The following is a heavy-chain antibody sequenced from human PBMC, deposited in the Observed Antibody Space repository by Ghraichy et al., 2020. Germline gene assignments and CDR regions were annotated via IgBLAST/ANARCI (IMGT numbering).Heavy chain of an antibody. D-gene: IGHD2-21*01. Sequence: GGSLRLSCAASGFTFSSYWMSWVRQAPGKGLEWVANINQDGSGKYYVDSVKGRFTISRDNAENSLYLQMNSLRAEDTAVYYCARESSVAILDYWGQGTLLTVSS. CDR2: INQDGSGK. CDR3: ARESSVAILDY. J-gene: IGHJ4*02. V-gene: IGHV3-7*01. CDR1: GFTFSSYW.